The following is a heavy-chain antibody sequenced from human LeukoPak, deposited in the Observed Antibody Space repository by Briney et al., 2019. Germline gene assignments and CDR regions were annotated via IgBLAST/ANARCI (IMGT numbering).Heavy chain of an antibody. V-gene: IGHV3-66*01. CDR3: TGGQSYCGADCYSD. CDR2: MYTGGGR. J-gene: IGHJ4*02. Sequence: GGSLRLSCAASGFTVSSNYMSWVRQPPGKGLEWVSVMYTGGGRYYGDSVKGRFTISRDNSKNTVFLQMNSLRVEDTALYYCTGGQSYCGADCYSDWGQGTLVTVSS. CDR1: GFTVSSNY. D-gene: IGHD2-21*02.